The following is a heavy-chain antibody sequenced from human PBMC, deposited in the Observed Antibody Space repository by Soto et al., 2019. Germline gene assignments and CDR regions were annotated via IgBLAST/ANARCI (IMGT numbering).Heavy chain of an antibody. Sequence: GGSLRLSCAASGFTFSSYGMHWVRQAPGKGLEWVAVIWYDGSNKYYADSVKGRFTISRDNSKNTLYLQMNSLRAEDTAVYYCAREYYGNYVFFWFDPWGQGTLVTVSS. D-gene: IGHD4-17*01. CDR3: AREYYGNYVFFWFDP. CDR2: IWYDGSNK. V-gene: IGHV3-33*01. CDR1: GFTFSSYG. J-gene: IGHJ5*02.